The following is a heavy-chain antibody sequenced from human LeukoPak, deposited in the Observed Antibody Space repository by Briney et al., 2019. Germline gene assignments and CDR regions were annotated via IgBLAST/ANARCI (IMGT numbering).Heavy chain of an antibody. J-gene: IGHJ4*02. CDR3: ARHGGSGTYFFDY. Sequence: PSETLSLTCAVYGGSFSGYYWSWIRQPPGKGLEWIGEINHSGSTNYNPSLKSRVTISVDRSKNQFSLKLTSVTAADTAVYYCARHGGSGTYFFDYWGQGTLVTVSS. CDR1: GGSFSGYY. V-gene: IGHV4-34*01. CDR2: INHSGST. D-gene: IGHD3-10*01.